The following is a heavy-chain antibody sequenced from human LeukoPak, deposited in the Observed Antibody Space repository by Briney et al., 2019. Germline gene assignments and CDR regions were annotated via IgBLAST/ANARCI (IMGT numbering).Heavy chain of an antibody. Sequence: GGSLRLSCAASGFTFTTFAMTWVRQAPGKGLEWVSTISGDGDTTYNIDSVKGRFTISRDNPKDTLYLQMNSLRAEDTATYYCVFRGYSVYEASYYFDYWGQGTLVTVSS. D-gene: IGHD5/OR15-5a*01. V-gene: IGHV3-23*01. J-gene: IGHJ4*02. CDR3: VFRGYSVYEASYYFDY. CDR2: ISGDGDTT. CDR1: GFTFTTFA.